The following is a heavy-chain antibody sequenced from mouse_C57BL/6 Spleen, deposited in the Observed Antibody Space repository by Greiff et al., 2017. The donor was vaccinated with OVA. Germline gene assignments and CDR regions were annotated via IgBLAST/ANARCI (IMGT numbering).Heavy chain of an antibody. J-gene: IGHJ4*01. CDR2: IYPGSGST. V-gene: IGHV1-55*01. Sequence: QVQLQQPGAELVKPGASVKMSCKASGYTFTSYWITWVKQRPGQGLEWIGDIYPGSGSTNYNEKFKSKATLTVDTSSSTAYMQLSSLTSEDSAVYYCASYSNYEGYYAMDYGGQGTSVTVSS. CDR1: GYTFTSYW. D-gene: IGHD2-5*01. CDR3: ASYSNYEGYYAMDY.